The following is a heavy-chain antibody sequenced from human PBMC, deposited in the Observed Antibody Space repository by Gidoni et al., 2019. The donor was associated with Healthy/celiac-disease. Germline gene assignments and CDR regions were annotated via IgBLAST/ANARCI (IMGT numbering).Heavy chain of an antibody. V-gene: IGHV3-30*18. CDR1: GFPFSSYG. D-gene: IGHD3-10*01. CDR2: ISYDGSNK. Sequence: QVQLVESGGGVVQPGRSLRLSCAAPGFPFSSYGLHWVRQAPGKGLEWVAVISYDGSNKYYADSVKGRFTISRDNSKNTLYLQMNSLRAEDTAVYYCAKDRSPYYYGSGKDYWGQGTLVTVSS. CDR3: AKDRSPYYYGSGKDY. J-gene: IGHJ4*02.